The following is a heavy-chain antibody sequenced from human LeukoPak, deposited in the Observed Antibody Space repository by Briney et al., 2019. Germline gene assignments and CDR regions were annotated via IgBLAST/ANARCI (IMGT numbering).Heavy chain of an antibody. J-gene: IGHJ4*02. V-gene: IGHV1-8*01. Sequence: AASVKVSCKASGYTFTSYDINWVRQATGQGLEWMGWMNPNSGNTGYAQKFQGRVTMTRNTSISTAYMELSSLRSEDTAVYYCARGAEVLLWFGELQTLPDYWGQGTLVTVSS. D-gene: IGHD3-10*01. CDR3: ARGAEVLLWFGELQTLPDY. CDR1: GYTFTSYD. CDR2: MNPNSGNT.